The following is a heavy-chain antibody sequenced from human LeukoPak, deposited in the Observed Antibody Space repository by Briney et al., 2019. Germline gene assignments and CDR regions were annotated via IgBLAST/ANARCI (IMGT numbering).Heavy chain of an antibody. J-gene: IGHJ5*02. D-gene: IGHD5-18*01. CDR3: ARSYYTAMANWFDP. Sequence: SETLSLTCTVSGGSISSSSYYWGWIRQPPGKGLEWIGSIYYSGSTYYNPSLKSRVTISVGTSKNQFSLKLSSVTAADTAVYYCARSYYTAMANWFDPWGQGTLVTVSS. CDR1: GGSISSSSYY. V-gene: IGHV4-39*01. CDR2: IYYSGST.